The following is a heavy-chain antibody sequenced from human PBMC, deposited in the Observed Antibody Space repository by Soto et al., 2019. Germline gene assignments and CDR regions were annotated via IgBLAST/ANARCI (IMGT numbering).Heavy chain of an antibody. J-gene: IGHJ4*02. V-gene: IGHV2-5*02. D-gene: IGHD3-22*01. CDR1: GFSLSTSGVG. CDR2: IYWDDDK. CDR3: ARSSMIVVVDYQGYYFDY. Sequence: QITLKESGPTLVKPTQTLTLTCTFSGFSLSTSGVGVGWIRQPPGKALEWLALIYWDDDKRYSPSLKSRLTITKDTSKNQVVLTMTNMDLVNTATYYCARSSMIVVVDYQGYYFDYWGQGTLVTVSS.